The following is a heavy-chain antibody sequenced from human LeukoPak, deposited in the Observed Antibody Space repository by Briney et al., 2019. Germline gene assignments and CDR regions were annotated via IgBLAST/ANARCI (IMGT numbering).Heavy chain of an antibody. Sequence: ASVKVSCKASGGTFSSYAISWVRQAPGQGLEWMGGIIPIFGTANYAQKFQGRVTITADESTSTAYMKLSSLRSEDTAVYYCASFRPQGYYYGMDVWGQGTTVTVSS. J-gene: IGHJ6*02. CDR2: IIPIFGTA. CDR1: GGTFSSYA. CDR3: ASFRPQGYYYGMDV. V-gene: IGHV1-69*01.